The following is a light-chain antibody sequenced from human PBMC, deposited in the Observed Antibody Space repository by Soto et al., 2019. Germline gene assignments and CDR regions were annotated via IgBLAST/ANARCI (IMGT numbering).Light chain of an antibody. V-gene: IGKV3-15*01. J-gene: IGKJ2*01. Sequence: EIVMTQSPATLSVSPGERATLSCRASQSVSSNLAWYQQKPGQAPRLLIYGASTRATGIPARFSGSGSGTEFTLTISSLQSEDFAVYYCQQYDRFPYTFGQGTKLEIK. CDR1: QSVSSN. CDR3: QQYDRFPYT. CDR2: GAS.